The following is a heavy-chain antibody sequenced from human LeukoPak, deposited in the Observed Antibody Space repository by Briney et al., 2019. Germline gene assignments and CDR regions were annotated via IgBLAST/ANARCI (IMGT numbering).Heavy chain of an antibody. J-gene: IGHJ6*03. CDR3: ARDHPPLNCTNGVCNTPNYYYYMDV. Sequence: ASVKVSCKASGGTFSSYAISWVRQAPGQGLEWMGGIIPIFGTANYAQKFQGRVTITADESTSTAYMELSSLRSEDTAVYYCARDHPPLNCTNGVCNTPNYYYYMDVWGKGTTVTVSS. CDR1: GGTFSSYA. CDR2: IIPIFGTA. D-gene: IGHD2-8*01. V-gene: IGHV1-69*13.